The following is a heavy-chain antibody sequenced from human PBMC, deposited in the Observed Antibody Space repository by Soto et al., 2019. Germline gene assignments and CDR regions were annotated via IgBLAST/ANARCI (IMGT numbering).Heavy chain of an antibody. J-gene: IGHJ5*02. Sequence: QVQLQESGPGLVKPSETLSLTCTVSGGSISSYYWSWIRQPPGKGLEWIGYIYYSGSTNYNPSLKSRVTISVDTSKNQFSLKLSSVTAADTAVYYCARRSIAAAGPFDPWGQGTLVTVSS. CDR3: ARRSIAAAGPFDP. CDR2: IYYSGST. V-gene: IGHV4-59*08. CDR1: GGSISSYY. D-gene: IGHD6-13*01.